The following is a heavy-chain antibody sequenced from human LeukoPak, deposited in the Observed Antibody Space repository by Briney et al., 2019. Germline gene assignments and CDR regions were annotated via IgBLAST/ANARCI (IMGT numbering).Heavy chain of an antibody. CDR1: GGSISSYY. Sequence: SETLSLTCTVSGGSISSYYWSWIRQPPGKGLEWIGYIYYSGSTNYNPSLKSRVTISVDTSKNQFSLKLSSVTAADTAVYYCARETIDYYMDVWGKGTTVTVSS. CDR2: IYYSGST. CDR3: ARETIDYYMDV. V-gene: IGHV4-59*01. D-gene: IGHD3-3*01. J-gene: IGHJ6*03.